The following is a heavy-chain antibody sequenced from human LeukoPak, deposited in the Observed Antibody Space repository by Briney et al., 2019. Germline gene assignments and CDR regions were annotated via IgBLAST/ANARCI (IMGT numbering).Heavy chain of an antibody. D-gene: IGHD1-26*01. V-gene: IGHV3-21*01. Sequence: TGGSLRLSCAASGFTFSSYSMNWVRQAPGKGLEWVSSISSSSSYIYYADSVKGRFTISRDNAKNSLYLQMNSLRAEDTAVYYCARDGGSYYYYYYMDVWGKGTTVTVSS. J-gene: IGHJ6*03. CDR1: GFTFSSYS. CDR2: ISSSSSYI. CDR3: ARDGGSYYYYYYMDV.